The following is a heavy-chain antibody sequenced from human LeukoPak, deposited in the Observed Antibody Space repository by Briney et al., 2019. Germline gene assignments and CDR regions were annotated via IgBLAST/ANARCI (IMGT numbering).Heavy chain of an antibody. CDR1: GFSFNNDW. CDR2: INQDGSEK. V-gene: IGHV3-7*03. Sequence: PGGSLRLSCATSGFSFNNDWMDWVRQAPGKGLEWVANINQDGSEKNCLDSVKGRFTISRDNAQNSLYLQLNSLRAEDTAVYYCAKAPLEPYSSWSGFYPGFDYWGQGTLVTVSS. D-gene: IGHD3-3*01. CDR3: AKAPLEPYSSWSGFYPGFDY. J-gene: IGHJ4*02.